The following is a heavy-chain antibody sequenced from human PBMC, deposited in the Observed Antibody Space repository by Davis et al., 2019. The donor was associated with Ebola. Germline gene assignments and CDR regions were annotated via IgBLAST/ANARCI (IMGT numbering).Heavy chain of an antibody. J-gene: IGHJ5*02. D-gene: IGHD3-3*01. Sequence: GESLKISCKGSGYTFRGYWINWVRQMPGKGLEWMGIIYPDDSTLTYSPSFQGQVTISVDKSISTAYLQWSSLKASDTAMYYCARQGDFWRNWFDPWGQGTLVTVSS. CDR2: IYPDDSTL. V-gene: IGHV5-51*01. CDR3: ARQGDFWRNWFDP. CDR1: GYTFRGYW.